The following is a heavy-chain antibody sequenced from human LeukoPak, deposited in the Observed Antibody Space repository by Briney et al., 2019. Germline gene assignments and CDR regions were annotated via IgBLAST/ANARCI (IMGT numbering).Heavy chain of an antibody. CDR2: ISSDGSII. D-gene: IGHD6-19*01. CDR3: ARPAVAGLRAGGYDY. V-gene: IGHV3-74*01. Sequence: QPGGSLRLSRAASGFSFSSYWMHWVRQAPGKGLVWVSRISSDGSIINYADSVKGRFTISRDNAKNTLYLQMNSLRVEDTAVYYCARPAVAGLRAGGYDYWGQGTPVTVSS. CDR1: GFSFSSYW. J-gene: IGHJ4*02.